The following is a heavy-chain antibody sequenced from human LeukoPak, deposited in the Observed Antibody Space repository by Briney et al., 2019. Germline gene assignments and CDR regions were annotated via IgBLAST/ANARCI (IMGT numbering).Heavy chain of an antibody. D-gene: IGHD3-22*01. CDR2: ISAYNGNT. J-gene: IGHJ4*02. V-gene: IGHV1-18*01. Sequence: AASVKVSCKASGYTFTTYGFSWVRQAPGQGLEWMGWISAYNGNTNYAQKLQGRVTMTTDTSTSTAYMELSSLRSEDTAVYYCATMIGPDYWGQGTLVTVSS. CDR1: GYTFTTYG. CDR3: ATMIGPDY.